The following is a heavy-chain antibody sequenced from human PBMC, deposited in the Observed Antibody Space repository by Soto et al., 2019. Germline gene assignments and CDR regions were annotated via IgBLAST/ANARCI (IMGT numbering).Heavy chain of an antibody. CDR2: IIPFFHTT. Sequence: QVQLLQSGAEVKKPGSSVRVSCKASGDTLNKYAVSWVRQAPGQGLERMGGIIPFFHTTNYAQKVQGRVTSTADESTTTAYMELSSLGYEDTAVPYCARGWGSTPYNCYGLDGWGPGNTVTVSS. CDR3: ARGWGSTPYNCYGLDG. J-gene: IGHJ6*02. D-gene: IGHD3-16*01. CDR1: GDTLNKYA. V-gene: IGHV1-69*12.